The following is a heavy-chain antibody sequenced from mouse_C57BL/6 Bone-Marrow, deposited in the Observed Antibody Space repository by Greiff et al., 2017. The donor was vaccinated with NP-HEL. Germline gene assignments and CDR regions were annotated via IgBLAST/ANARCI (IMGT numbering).Heavy chain of an antibody. V-gene: IGHV5-17*01. CDR3: ARRYRGLYYYAMDY. Sequence: VQLKESGGGLVKPGGSLKLSYAASGFTFSDYGMHWVRQAPEKGLEWVAYISSGSSTIYYADTVKGRFTISRDNAKNTLFLQMTSLRSEDTAMYYCARRYRGLYYYAMDYWGQGTSVTVSS. CDR1: GFTFSDYG. CDR2: ISSGSSTI. D-gene: IGHD2-12*01. J-gene: IGHJ4*01.